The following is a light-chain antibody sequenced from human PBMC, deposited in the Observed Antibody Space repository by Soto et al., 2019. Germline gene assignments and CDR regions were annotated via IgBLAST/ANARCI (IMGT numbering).Light chain of an antibody. CDR1: QTISSW. CDR3: QHYNSHSGA. V-gene: IGKV1-5*03. J-gene: IGKJ1*01. Sequence: DIQMTQSPSSLSASVGDRVTITCRASQTISSWLAWYQQKPGKAPKLLIYKASTLKSGVPSRFSGSGSGTEFTLTISSLQPDDFATYYCQHYNSHSGAFGQGTKV. CDR2: KAS.